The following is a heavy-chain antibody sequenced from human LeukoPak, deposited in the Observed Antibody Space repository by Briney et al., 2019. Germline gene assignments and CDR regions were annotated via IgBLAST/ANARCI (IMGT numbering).Heavy chain of an antibody. CDR3: ARVFYPFRWYFDL. CDR2: IKQDGSEK. Sequence: GGSLRLSCAASGFTFSSCWMSWVRQAPGKGLEWVANIKQDGSEKYYVDSVKGRFTISRDNAKNSLYLQMNSLRAEDTAVYYCARVFYPFRWYFDLWGRGTLVTVSS. V-gene: IGHV3-7*01. D-gene: IGHD2/OR15-2a*01. CDR1: GFTFSSCW. J-gene: IGHJ2*01.